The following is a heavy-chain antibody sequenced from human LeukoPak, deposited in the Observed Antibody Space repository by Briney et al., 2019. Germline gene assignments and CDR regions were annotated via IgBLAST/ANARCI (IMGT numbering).Heavy chain of an antibody. V-gene: IGHV3-48*04. CDR2: ISSSSSTI. D-gene: IGHD2-15*01. J-gene: IGHJ4*02. Sequence: PGGSLRLPCAASGFTFSTYSMNWVRQAPGKGLEWVSYISSSSSTIYYADSVKGRFTISRDNAKNSLYLQMNSLRAEDTAVYYCARLAAPYLDYWGQGTLVTVSS. CDR3: ARLAAPYLDY. CDR1: GFTFSTYS.